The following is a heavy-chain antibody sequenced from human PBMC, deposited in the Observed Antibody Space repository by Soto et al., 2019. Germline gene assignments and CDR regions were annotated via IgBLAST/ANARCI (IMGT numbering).Heavy chain of an antibody. V-gene: IGHV3-48*02. CDR3: PRDSSAAARRGGMDV. D-gene: IGHD3-22*01. CDR1: GFTFSSYS. CDR2: ISNTSGTR. Sequence: EVQLVESGRGLVQPGGSLRLSCAASGFTFSSYSMNWVRQAPGKGLEWVSYISNTSGTRYYADSVKGRITISRDNAKNSLYLQLNSLREEDTVVFYCPRDSSAAARRGGMDVLGQGITVTVSS. J-gene: IGHJ6*02.